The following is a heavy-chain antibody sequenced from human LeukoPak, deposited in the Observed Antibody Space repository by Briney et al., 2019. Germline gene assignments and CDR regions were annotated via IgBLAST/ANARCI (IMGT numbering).Heavy chain of an antibody. CDR1: GGSISNYY. J-gene: IGHJ4*02. CDR3: ARHLVSGSGTQPYFDY. CDR2: IYYSGST. D-gene: IGHD3-10*01. V-gene: IGHV4-59*08. Sequence: SETLSLTCTVSGGSISNYYWSWIRQPPGKGLEWIAYIYYSGSTNYNPSLKSRVTISVDTSKNQFSLKLYSVTAADTAVYYCARHLVSGSGTQPYFDYWGQGTLVTVSS.